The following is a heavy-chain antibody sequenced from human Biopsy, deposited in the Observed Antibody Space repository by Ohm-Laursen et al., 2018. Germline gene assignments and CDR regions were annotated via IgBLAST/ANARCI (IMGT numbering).Heavy chain of an antibody. CDR1: GFTFSSYG. CDR2: IWYDGSNK. D-gene: IGHD2-8*01. Sequence: SLRLSCAASGFTFSSYGMHWVRQAPGKGLEWVAAIWYDGSNKNYADSVKGQFTISRDNSKNTLYLQMNSLRGEDTAVYYCAKCMTGGSNYYFHHCGQGTLVTVSS. J-gene: IGHJ4*02. CDR3: AKCMTGGSNYYFHH. V-gene: IGHV3-33*06.